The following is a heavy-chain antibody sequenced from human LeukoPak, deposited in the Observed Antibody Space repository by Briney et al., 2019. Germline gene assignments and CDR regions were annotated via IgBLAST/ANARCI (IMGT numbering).Heavy chain of an antibody. D-gene: IGHD3-10*02. V-gene: IGHV4-34*01. J-gene: IGHJ4*02. CDR3: ARRRVLMFNAIDH. CDR2: INHSGST. Sequence: SETLSLTCAVYGGSFNSYYWSWIRQSPGTGLEWIGEINHSGSTNYNPSLESRVTISVDTSKKQFFLKLTSVTAADTAVYFCARRRVLMFNAIDHWGQGTRVTVSS. CDR1: GGSFNSYY.